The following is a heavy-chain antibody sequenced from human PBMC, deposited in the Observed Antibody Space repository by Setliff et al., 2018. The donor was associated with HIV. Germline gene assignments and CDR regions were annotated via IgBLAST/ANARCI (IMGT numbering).Heavy chain of an antibody. V-gene: IGHV5-51*01. D-gene: IGHD3-10*01. CDR3: VRHVSSSAVFDP. CDR2: IYPGDSDT. Sequence: GESLKISCKGSGYNFNNYWSGWVRQMSGKGLEWMGIIYPGDSDTTYSPSFQGQVNISADKSINTAYLQWSSLKASDTAMYYCVRHVSSSAVFDPWGQGTLVTVS. CDR1: GYNFNNYW. J-gene: IGHJ5*02.